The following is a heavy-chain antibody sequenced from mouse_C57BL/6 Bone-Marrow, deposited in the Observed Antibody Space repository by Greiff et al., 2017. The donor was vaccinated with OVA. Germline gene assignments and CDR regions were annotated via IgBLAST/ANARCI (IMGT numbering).Heavy chain of an antibody. J-gene: IGHJ2*01. Sequence: QVQLQQSGAELARPGASVKLSCKASGYTFTSYGISWVKQRTGQGLEWIGEIYPRSGNTYYNEKFKGKATLTADKSSSTAYMELRSLTSEDSAVYFCARGYGNYRFDYWGQGTTLTVSS. CDR3: ARGYGNYRFDY. D-gene: IGHD2-10*02. CDR1: GYTFTSYG. V-gene: IGHV1-81*01. CDR2: IYPRSGNT.